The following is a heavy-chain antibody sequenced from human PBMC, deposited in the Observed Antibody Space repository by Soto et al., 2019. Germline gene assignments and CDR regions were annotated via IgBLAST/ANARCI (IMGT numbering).Heavy chain of an antibody. CDR1: GGPISSYY. J-gene: IGHJ4*02. CDR2: IYYSGST. D-gene: IGHD4-17*01. V-gene: IGHV4-59*01. CDR3: ASSRGDTDLFDY. Sequence: SETLSLTCTVSGGPISSYYWSWIRQPPGKGLEWIGYIYYSGSTNYNPSLKSRVTISVDTPKNQFSLKLSSVTAADTAVYYCASSRGDTDLFDYWGQGTLVTVSS.